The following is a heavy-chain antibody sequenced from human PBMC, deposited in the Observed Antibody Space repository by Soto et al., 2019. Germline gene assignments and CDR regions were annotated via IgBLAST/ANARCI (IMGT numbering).Heavy chain of an antibody. CDR3: ARGDSTDCSNGVCSFFYNHEMDV. CDR1: GYSFTDYH. CDR2: INPKSGGT. J-gene: IGHJ6*02. V-gene: IGHV1-2*04. Sequence: ASVKVSCKASGYSFTDYHIHWVRQAPGQGLEWLGRINPKSGGTSTAQKFQGWVTMTTDTSISTASMELTRLTSDDPAIYYCARGDSTDCSNGVCSFFYNHEMDVWGQGTTVTVSS. D-gene: IGHD2-8*01.